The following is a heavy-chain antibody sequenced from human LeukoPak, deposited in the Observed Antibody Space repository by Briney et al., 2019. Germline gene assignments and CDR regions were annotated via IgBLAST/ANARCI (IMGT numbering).Heavy chain of an antibody. CDR2: INSSTNYI. CDR3: VRVSGYEGFDY. J-gene: IGHJ4*02. D-gene: IGHD5-12*01. CDR1: GFTFSSYS. V-gene: IGHV3-21*01. Sequence: GGSLRLSCAASGFTFSSYSMNWVRQAPGKGLEWVSSINSSTNYIYYADSVKGRFTISRDNAKNSLYLQMNSLRAEDTAVYYCVRVSGYEGFDYWGQGTLVTVSS.